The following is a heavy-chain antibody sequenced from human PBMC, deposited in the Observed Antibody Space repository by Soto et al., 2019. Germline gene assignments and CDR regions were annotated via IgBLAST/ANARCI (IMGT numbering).Heavy chain of an antibody. CDR2: IIPIFSTP. J-gene: IGHJ5*02. CDR1: GGTFGSYA. CDR3: ARPIQYYFDTSAQSAWFDP. D-gene: IGHD3-22*01. V-gene: IGHV1-69*12. Sequence: QVQLVQSGAEVKKPGSSVKVSCKTSGGTFGSYAISWVRQAPGQGLEWMGGIIPIFSTPNYAQKFQGRVTITADESTSTDYIELSSLRSEDTAVYYRARPIQYYFDTSAQSAWFDPWGQGTLVTVSS.